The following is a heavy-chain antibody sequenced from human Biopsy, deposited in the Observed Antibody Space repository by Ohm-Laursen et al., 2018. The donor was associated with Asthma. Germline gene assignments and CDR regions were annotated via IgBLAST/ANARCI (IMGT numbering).Heavy chain of an antibody. J-gene: IGHJ3*02. CDR2: ISKDASTQ. CDR3: VRDGTDDAFDI. V-gene: IGHV3-30*01. D-gene: IGHD1-1*01. Sequence: SLRLSCSASGFSFSNFAIHWVRQAPGKGLEWVGVISKDASTQDYADSVKGRFTMARDNSKNTLDLQMNSLREEDTAVYYCVRDGTDDAFDIWGQGTVVSASS. CDR1: GFSFSNFA.